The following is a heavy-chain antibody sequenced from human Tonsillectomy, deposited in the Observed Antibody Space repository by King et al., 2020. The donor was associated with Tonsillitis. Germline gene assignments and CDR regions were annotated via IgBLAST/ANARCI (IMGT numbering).Heavy chain of an antibody. Sequence: QLVQSGAEVKKPGSWVRVSCKASGGTFTSQAISWVRQAPGQGLEWMGGFIPIFNTANYAQKFQGRVTITADQSTSTAYMELSSLKFEDTAVYFCARDGGYSSTWYFDYWGQGTLVTVSS. V-gene: IGHV1-69*12. CDR2: FIPIFNTA. J-gene: IGHJ4*02. CDR1: GGTFTSQA. CDR3: ARDGGYSSTWYFDY. D-gene: IGHD6-13*01.